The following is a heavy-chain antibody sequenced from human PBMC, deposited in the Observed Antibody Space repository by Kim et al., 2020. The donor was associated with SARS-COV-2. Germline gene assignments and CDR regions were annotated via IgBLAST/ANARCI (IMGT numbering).Heavy chain of an antibody. CDR2: IVVGSGNT. Sequence: SVKVSCKASGFTFTSSAVQWVRQARGQRLEWIGWIVVGSGNTNYAQKFQERVTITRDMSTSTAYMELSSLRSEETAVHYCAAVRPARDSSGYPVDYWVQGTLVTVSS. D-gene: IGHD3-22*01. V-gene: IGHV1-58*01. CDR3: AAVRPARDSSGYPVDY. J-gene: IGHJ4*02. CDR1: GFTFTSSA.